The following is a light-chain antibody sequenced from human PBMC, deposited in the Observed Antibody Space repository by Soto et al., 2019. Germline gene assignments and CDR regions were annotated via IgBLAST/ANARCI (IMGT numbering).Light chain of an antibody. CDR3: QQYNSYPWT. Sequence: DIQMTQSPSTPSASVGDRVTITCRASHSISSWLAWYQQKPGKAPKLLIYKASSLESGVPSRFSGSGSGTEFTLTISSLQPDHFATYYCQQYNSYPWTFGQGTKVEIK. CDR2: KAS. CDR1: HSISSW. V-gene: IGKV1-5*03. J-gene: IGKJ1*01.